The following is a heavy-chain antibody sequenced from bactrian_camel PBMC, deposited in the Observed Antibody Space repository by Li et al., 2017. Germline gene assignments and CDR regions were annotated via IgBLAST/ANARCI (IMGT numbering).Heavy chain of an antibody. CDR1: GFTFSSYW. Sequence: QLVKSGGGLVQPGGSLRLSCAASGFTFSSYWMYWVRQAPGKGLEWVSAISYSGGSLYYADFVKGRFTISRDNAKNTLYLQLNGLKNEDTAMYYCAKDLKVRDDGGSWVEYDYWGQGTQVTVS. CDR3: AKDLKVRDDGGSWVEYDY. D-gene: IGHD6*01. J-gene: IGHJ4*01. V-gene: IGHV3S1*01. CDR2: ISYSGGSL.